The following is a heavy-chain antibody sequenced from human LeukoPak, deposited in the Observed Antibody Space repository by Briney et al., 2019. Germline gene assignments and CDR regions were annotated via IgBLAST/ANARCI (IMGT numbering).Heavy chain of an antibody. J-gene: IGHJ6*04. D-gene: IGHD3-10*02. CDR2: IRSKANSYAT. CDR1: GFIFSDSA. CDR3: AELGITMIGGV. Sequence: PGGSLRLSCAASGFIFSDSAIHWVRQASGKGLEWVGRIRSKANSYATAYAASVKGRFTISRDDSKNTAYLQMNSLKTEDTAVYYCAELGITMIGGVWGKGTTVTISS. V-gene: IGHV3-73*01.